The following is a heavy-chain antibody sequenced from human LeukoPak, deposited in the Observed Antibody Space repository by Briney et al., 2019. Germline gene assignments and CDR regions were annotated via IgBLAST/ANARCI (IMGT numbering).Heavy chain of an antibody. Sequence: GESLQISCMGSGYSFTSYGIGWVRQMPGKGLECMGIIYPGDSDTRYSPSFQGQVTISADKSISTAYLQWSSLKASDTAMYYCARLLAGVAGYFDYWGQGTLVTVSS. CDR3: ARLLAGVAGYFDY. J-gene: IGHJ4*02. CDR1: GYSFTSYG. D-gene: IGHD6-19*01. CDR2: IYPGDSDT. V-gene: IGHV5-51*01.